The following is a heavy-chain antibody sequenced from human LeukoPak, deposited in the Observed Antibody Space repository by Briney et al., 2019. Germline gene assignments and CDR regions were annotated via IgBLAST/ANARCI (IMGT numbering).Heavy chain of an antibody. J-gene: IGHJ6*02. V-gene: IGHV4-59*01. CDR3: ARSTIRYYGMDV. Sequence: PSGTLSLTCTVSGGSISSYYWSWIRQPPGKGLEWIGYIYYSGSTNYNPSLKSRVTISVDTSKNQFSLKLSSVTAADTAVYYCARSTIRYYGMDVWAKGPRSPSP. CDR1: GGSISSYY. D-gene: IGHD3-3*01. CDR2: IYYSGST.